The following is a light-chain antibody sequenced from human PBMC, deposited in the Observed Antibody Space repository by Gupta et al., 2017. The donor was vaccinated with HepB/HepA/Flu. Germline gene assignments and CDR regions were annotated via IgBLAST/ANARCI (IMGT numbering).Light chain of an antibody. CDR1: QGVSTY. V-gene: IGKV1-8*01. Sequence: AIRMTQSPSSFSASTGDRVTITCRASQGVSTYVAWYQQKPGKTPKVLIYAASTLQSGVPSRFCGSGSGTDFTLTINCLQSEDFATYYCQQYYTYPLTFGGGTKVEIK. J-gene: IGKJ4*01. CDR2: AAS. CDR3: QQYYTYPLT.